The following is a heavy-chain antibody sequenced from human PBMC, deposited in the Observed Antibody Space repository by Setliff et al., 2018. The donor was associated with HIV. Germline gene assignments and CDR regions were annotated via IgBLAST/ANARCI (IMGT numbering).Heavy chain of an antibody. V-gene: IGHV4-61*08. D-gene: IGHD3-10*01. CDR3: ARRIDNSGTFPDKNWLDP. CDR2: IYTTGST. Sequence: SETLSLTCTVTGGSISSGGFYWTWIRQHPGKGLEWIGYIYTTGSTNYNPSLKSRVTMSVDTSKNQFSLRLTSVTAADTAVYYCARRIDNSGTFPDKNWLDPWGQGSPVTVSS. J-gene: IGHJ5*02. CDR1: GGSISSGGFY.